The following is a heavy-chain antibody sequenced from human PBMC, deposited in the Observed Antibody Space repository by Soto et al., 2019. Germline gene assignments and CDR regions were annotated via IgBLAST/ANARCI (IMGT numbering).Heavy chain of an antibody. CDR1: GYTFTDYG. CDR3: ARAYDVGRGRSFGMDD. J-gene: IGHJ6*02. D-gene: IGHD2-15*01. CDR2: INTYNDKT. Sequence: QVQMVQSGGEVKKPGASVKVSCKTSGYTFTDYGISWVRQAPGQGLEWMGWINTYNDKTDYTQKLPARVPLTTDTARTTASMELRSLTSDDTAVYYCARAYDVGRGRSFGMDDWGQGTTIIVSS. V-gene: IGHV1-18*01.